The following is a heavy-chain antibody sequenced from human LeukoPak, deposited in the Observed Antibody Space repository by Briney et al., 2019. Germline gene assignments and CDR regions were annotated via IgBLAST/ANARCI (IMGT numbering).Heavy chain of an antibody. CDR1: GYTFTGYY. CDR2: INPNSGGT. CDR3: ARDQGGSNWFDP. J-gene: IGHJ5*02. D-gene: IGHD1-26*01. V-gene: IGHV1-2*02. Sequence: ASVKVSCKASGYTFTGYYMHWVRQAPGQGLEWMGWINPNSGGTNYAQKFQGRVTMTRDTSISTAYMELSRLRSDDMAVYYCARDQGGSNWFDPWGQGTLVTVSS.